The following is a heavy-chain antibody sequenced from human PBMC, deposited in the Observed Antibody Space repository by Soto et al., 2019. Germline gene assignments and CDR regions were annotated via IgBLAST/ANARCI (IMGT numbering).Heavy chain of an antibody. D-gene: IGHD6-6*01. CDR2: IIPIFGTA. J-gene: IGHJ4*02. Sequence: PAKVSCKASGGTFSSYAICWVRQYPGQGLEWMGGIIPIFGTANYAQKFQGRVTITADESTSTAYMELSSLRSEDAAVYYCARGGFEYSSSFDYWGQGTLVTVSS. V-gene: IGHV1-69*13. CDR1: GGTFSSYA. CDR3: ARGGFEYSSSFDY.